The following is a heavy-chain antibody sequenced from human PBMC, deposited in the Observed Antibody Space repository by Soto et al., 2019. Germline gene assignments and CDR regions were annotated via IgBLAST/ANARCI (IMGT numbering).Heavy chain of an antibody. Sequence: EVQLVESGGGLVMPGGSLRLSCAASGFTFSSFHMNWVRQAPGKGLEWVSAINPRSTHIYYRDSGKGRFTISRDDSKTSVYLQMTGLRTEDTALYYCARRYCGGGVCYLRRDAFDVWGQGTMVTVSS. J-gene: IGHJ3*01. CDR1: GFTFSSFH. CDR3: ARRYCGGGVCYLRRDAFDV. V-gene: IGHV3-21*01. D-gene: IGHD2-8*02. CDR2: INPRSTHI.